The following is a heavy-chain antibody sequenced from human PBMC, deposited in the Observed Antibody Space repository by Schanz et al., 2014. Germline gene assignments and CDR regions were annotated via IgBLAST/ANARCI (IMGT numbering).Heavy chain of an antibody. CDR3: ARGREVVAKIFDV. V-gene: IGHV3-48*01. J-gene: IGHJ3*01. CDR2: ISSSSSTI. D-gene: IGHD3-22*01. CDR1: GFTFSSFG. Sequence: EVQLAESGGSLVKPGGSLRLSCAASGFTFSSFGMNWVRQAPGKGLEWVSYISSSSSTIYYADSVKGRFTISRDNAKNALYLQMNSLRAEDTGVYYCARGREVVAKIFDVWGQGTMGTVSS.